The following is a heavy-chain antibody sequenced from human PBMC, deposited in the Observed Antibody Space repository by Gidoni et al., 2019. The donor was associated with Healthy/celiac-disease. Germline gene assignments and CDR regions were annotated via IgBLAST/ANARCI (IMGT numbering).Heavy chain of an antibody. CDR3: AKGKYSSDVAGKIIDY. V-gene: IGHV3-23*01. Sequence: EVQLLESGGGLVQPGGSLRLSCAVSGFPFSSYAMSWVRQAPGKGLEWVSAISGSGGSTYYADSVKGRFTISRDNSKNTLYLKMNSLRAEDTAVYYCAKGKYSSDVAGKIIDYWGQGTLVTVSS. J-gene: IGHJ4*02. D-gene: IGHD6-19*01. CDR2: ISGSGGST. CDR1: GFPFSSYA.